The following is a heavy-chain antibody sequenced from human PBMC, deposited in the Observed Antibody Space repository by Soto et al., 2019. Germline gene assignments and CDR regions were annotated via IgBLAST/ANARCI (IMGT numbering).Heavy chain of an antibody. CDR1: GGSVSSGSYY. V-gene: IGHV4-61*01. J-gene: IGHJ5*02. Sequence: KPSETLSLTCTVSGGSVSSGSYYWSWIRQPPGKGLEWIGYIYYSGSTNYNPSLKSRVTISVDTSKNQFSLKLSSVTAADTAVYYCARGEYDWFDPWGQGTLVTVSS. CDR2: IYYSGST. CDR3: ARGEYDWFDP.